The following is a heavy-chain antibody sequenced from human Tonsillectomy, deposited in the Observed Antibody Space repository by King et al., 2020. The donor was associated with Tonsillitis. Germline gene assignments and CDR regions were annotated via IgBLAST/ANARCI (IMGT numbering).Heavy chain of an antibody. D-gene: IGHD3-22*01. CDR2: INPNSGDT. CDR3: ARGITMHVVVPTEYFQH. CDR1: GYTFSGYY. J-gene: IGHJ1*01. V-gene: IGHV1-2*02. Sequence: QLVQSGDEVKKPGASVKVSCKASGYTFSGYYIHWVRQAPGQGLEWMGWINPNSGDTNYAQKFNGRVTMTRDTSISTVYMELTSLRSDDTAGYYCARGITMHVVVPTEYFQHWGQGTLVTVSS.